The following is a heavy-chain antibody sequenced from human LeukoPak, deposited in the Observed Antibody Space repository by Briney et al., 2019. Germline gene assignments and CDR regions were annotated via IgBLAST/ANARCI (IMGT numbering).Heavy chain of an antibody. CDR2: IYYSGST. CDR1: GGSISSYY. V-gene: IGHV4-59*01. J-gene: IGHJ4*02. CDR3: AIMDLVDSSGAYYFDY. D-gene: IGHD6-19*01. Sequence: SSETQSLTCTVSGGSISSYYWSWIRQPPGKGLEWIGYIYYSGSTNYNPSLKSRVTISVDTSKNQFSLKLSSVAAADTAVYYCAIMDLVDSSGAYYFDYWGQGTLVTVSS.